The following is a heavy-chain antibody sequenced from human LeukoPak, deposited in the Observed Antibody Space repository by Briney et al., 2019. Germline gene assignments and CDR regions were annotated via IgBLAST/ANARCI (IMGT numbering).Heavy chain of an antibody. D-gene: IGHD4-17*01. CDR1: GGSISSSSYY. J-gene: IGHJ4*02. CDR2: IYYSGST. Sequence: SETLSLTCTVSGGSISSSSYYWGWIRQPPGKGLEWIGSIYYSGSTYYNPSLKSRVTISVDTSKNQFSLKLSSVTAADTAMYFRARQGYADFSSRPFDYWGQGTLVTVSS. CDR3: ARQGYADFSSRPFDY. V-gene: IGHV4-39*01.